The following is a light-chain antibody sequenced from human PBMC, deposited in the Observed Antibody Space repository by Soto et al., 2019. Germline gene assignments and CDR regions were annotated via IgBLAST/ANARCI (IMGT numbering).Light chain of an antibody. J-gene: IGKJ1*01. CDR2: AAS. CDR1: RSISDW. Sequence: DIQMTQSPSSLSPSVGDRVTITCRASRSISDWLAWYQQKPGKAPKLLIYAASSLQSGVPSRFSGSGSGTDFTLTISSLQPEDFATYYCQHYNSYSEAFGQGTKVDIK. V-gene: IGKV1-5*01. CDR3: QHYNSYSEA.